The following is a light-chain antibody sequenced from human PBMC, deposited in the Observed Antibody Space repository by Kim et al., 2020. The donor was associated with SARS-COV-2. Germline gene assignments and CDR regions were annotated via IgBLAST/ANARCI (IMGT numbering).Light chain of an antibody. CDR1: NIEDKG. J-gene: IGLJ3*02. V-gene: IGLV3-21*04. CDR2: YDS. Sequence: SYELTQPPSVSVAPGETATIACGGDNIEDKGVSWYQQRPGQAPVLVIFYDSDRPSGIPERFSGSNSGNTATLTISRVEAGDEADYYCQVCDTRSDYWVFGGGTQLTVL. CDR3: QVCDTRSDYWV.